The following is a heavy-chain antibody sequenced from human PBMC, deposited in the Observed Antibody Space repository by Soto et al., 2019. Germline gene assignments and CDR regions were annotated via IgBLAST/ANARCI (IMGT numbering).Heavy chain of an antibody. D-gene: IGHD6-13*01. V-gene: IGHV1-3*01. Sequence: GASVKASCKASGYTFTSYAMHWVRQAPGQRLEWMGWINAGNGNTKYSQKFQGRVTITRDTSASTAYMELSSLRSEDTAVYYCARDYKQQLVNWFDPWGQGTLVTVSS. CDR1: GYTFTSYA. J-gene: IGHJ5*02. CDR2: INAGNGNT. CDR3: ARDYKQQLVNWFDP.